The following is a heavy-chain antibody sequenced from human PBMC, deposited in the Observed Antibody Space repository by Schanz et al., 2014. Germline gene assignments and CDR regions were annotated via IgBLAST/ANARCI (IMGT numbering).Heavy chain of an antibody. D-gene: IGHD5-12*01. CDR3: ARDGGRDGYNLAFDV. Sequence: EVQLVESGGGLIQPGGSLRLSCAVSGFTVNTNYMSWVRQAPGKWLEWISSMYINSGSTQYADSVKGRFIISRDSSKNTLFLQMNSLTAEDTAVYFCARDGGRDGYNLAFDVWGQGTLVTVSS. CDR1: GFTVNTNY. V-gene: IGHV3-53*01. J-gene: IGHJ3*01. CDR2: MYINSGST.